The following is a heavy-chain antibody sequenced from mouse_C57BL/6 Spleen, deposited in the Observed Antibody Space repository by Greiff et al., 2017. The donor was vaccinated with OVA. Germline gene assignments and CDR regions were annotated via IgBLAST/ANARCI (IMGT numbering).Heavy chain of an antibody. Sequence: QVQLQQPGAELVMPGASVKLSCKASGYTFTSYWLHWVKQRPGQGLEWIGEIDPSDSYTNYNQKFKGKSTLTVDKSSSTAYMQLSSLTSEDSAVYYCARPGLGRENYFDYWGQGTTLTVSS. CDR1: GYTFTSYW. D-gene: IGHD4-1*01. J-gene: IGHJ2*01. CDR3: ARPGLGRENYFDY. V-gene: IGHV1-69*01. CDR2: IDPSDSYT.